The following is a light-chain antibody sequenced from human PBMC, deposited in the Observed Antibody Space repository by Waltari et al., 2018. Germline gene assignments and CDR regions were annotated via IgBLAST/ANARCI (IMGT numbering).Light chain of an antibody. CDR3: LHYNNYPWT. J-gene: IGKJ1*01. V-gene: IGKV1-5*03. CDR2: KAS. Sequence: DIQMTQSPSTLSASVGDRVTITCRASESISSWLAGYQQKPGKAPKLLINKASRLESGVPARFSGSGSGTEFTLTISSLQPDDFATYYCLHYNNYPWTFGQGTKVEIK. CDR1: ESISSW.